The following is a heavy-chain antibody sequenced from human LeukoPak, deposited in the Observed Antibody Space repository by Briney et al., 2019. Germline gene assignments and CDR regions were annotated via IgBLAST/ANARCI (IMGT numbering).Heavy chain of an antibody. Sequence: QPGGSLRLSCAASGFTFSIYAMIWVRQDPGKGLEWVSSLSGSGSSASYADSVKGRFTISRDNSKDTLYLQMNSLRDEDTAVYYCATSDYYDTSGHPHDAFDIWGQGTMVTVSS. J-gene: IGHJ3*02. D-gene: IGHD3-22*01. CDR3: ATSDYYDTSGHPHDAFDI. V-gene: IGHV3-23*01. CDR1: GFTFSIYA. CDR2: LSGSGSSA.